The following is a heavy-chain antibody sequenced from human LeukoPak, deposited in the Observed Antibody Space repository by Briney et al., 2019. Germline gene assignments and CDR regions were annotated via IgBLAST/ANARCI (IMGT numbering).Heavy chain of an antibody. Sequence: VASVKVSXKASGGTFSSYAISWVRQAPGQGLEWMGGIIPIFGTANYAQKFQGRVTITTDESTSTAYMELSSLRSEDTAVYYCARVVRDSSGYVPHYFDYWGQGTLVTVSS. CDR2: IIPIFGTA. J-gene: IGHJ4*02. D-gene: IGHD3-22*01. CDR3: ARVVRDSSGYVPHYFDY. CDR1: GGTFSSYA. V-gene: IGHV1-69*05.